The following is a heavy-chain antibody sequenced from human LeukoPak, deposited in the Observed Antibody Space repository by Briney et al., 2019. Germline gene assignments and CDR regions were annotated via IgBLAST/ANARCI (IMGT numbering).Heavy chain of an antibody. CDR3: ARADYDYVWGSYRQYYFDY. J-gene: IGHJ4*02. Sequence: GGSLRLSCAASGFTFSNYWMTWVRQAPGKGLEWVANIKHDGSEDYYLDSVKGRFTISRDNAKNSLYLQMNSLRAEDTAVYYCARADYDYVWGSYRQYYFDYWGQGTLVTVSS. CDR2: IKHDGSED. CDR1: GFTFSNYW. V-gene: IGHV3-7*01. D-gene: IGHD3-16*02.